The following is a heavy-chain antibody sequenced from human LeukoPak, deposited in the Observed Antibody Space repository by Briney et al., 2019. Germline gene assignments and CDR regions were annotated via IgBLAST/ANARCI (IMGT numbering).Heavy chain of an antibody. Sequence: GESLKISCQSSGYTFTSYWIGWARQMPGKGLQWMRIIYPGDSDTTYSPSFQGQVTISADKSISTAYLQWSSLKASDTAIYYCARLIVGSSSTGWFDPWGQGTLVTVSS. CDR1: GYTFTSYW. V-gene: IGHV5-51*01. CDR2: IYPGDSDT. D-gene: IGHD6-6*01. J-gene: IGHJ5*02. CDR3: ARLIVGSSSTGWFDP.